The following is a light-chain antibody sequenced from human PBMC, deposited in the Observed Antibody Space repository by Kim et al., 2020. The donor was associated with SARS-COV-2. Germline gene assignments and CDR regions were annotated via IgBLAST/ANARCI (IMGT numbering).Light chain of an antibody. Sequence: GQKVTIPCSGSSSNIGNSYVSWYQLLPGTAPKLLIYDNNKRPSGIPDRFSGSKSGTSATLGITGLQTGDEADYYCGTWDTSLTAVVFGGGTQLTVL. CDR1: SSNIGNSY. CDR3: GTWDTSLTAVV. CDR2: DNN. J-gene: IGLJ2*01. V-gene: IGLV1-51*01.